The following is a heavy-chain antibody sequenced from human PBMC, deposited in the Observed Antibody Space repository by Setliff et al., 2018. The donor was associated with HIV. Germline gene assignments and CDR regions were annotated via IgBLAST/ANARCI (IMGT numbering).Heavy chain of an antibody. CDR2: FYYTGST. V-gene: IGHV4-59*11. CDR1: AASIRSHY. D-gene: IGHD2-2*02. J-gene: IGHJ4*02. Sequence: SETLSLTCTVPAASIRSHYWSWIRQSPGKGLEWIGNFYYTGSTDYNPSFKSRVTISLDKSNNQISLNLSSATAADTAVYYCARHTVFVRYFDHWGQGVLVTVSS. CDR3: ARHTVFVRYFDH.